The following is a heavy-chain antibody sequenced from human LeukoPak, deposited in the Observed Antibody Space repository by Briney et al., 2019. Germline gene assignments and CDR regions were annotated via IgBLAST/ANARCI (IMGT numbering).Heavy chain of an antibody. J-gene: IGHJ4*02. CDR3: ARNSGSYPFDC. D-gene: IGHD1-26*01. V-gene: IGHV3-7*01. CDR2: IEQDGSQK. CDR1: GFTFSSYW. Sequence: PGGSLRLSCAASGFTFSSYWLSWVRQAPGKGLGWVASIEQDGSQKYYVDSVRGRFTISRDNAKNSVYLQMNSLRVEDTAVYYCARNSGSYPFDCWGQGTLVTVSS.